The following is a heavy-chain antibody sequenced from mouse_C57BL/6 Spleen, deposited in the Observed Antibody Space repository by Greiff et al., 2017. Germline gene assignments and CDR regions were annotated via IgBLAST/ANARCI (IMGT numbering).Heavy chain of an antibody. J-gene: IGHJ2*01. V-gene: IGHV1-5*01. CDR2: IYPGNSDT. D-gene: IGHD4-1*01. Sequence: EVQLQQSGTVLARPGASVKMSCKTSGYTFTSYWMHWVKQRPGQGLEWIGAIYPGNSDTSYNQKFKGKAKLTAVTSASTAYMELSSLTNEDSAVYYCTRVNWDGGYFDYWGQGTTLTVSS. CDR1: GYTFTSYW. CDR3: TRVNWDGGYFDY.